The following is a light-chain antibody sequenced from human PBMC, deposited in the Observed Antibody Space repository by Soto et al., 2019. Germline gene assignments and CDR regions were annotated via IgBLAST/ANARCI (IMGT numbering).Light chain of an antibody. V-gene: IGKV3-20*01. CDR3: HQYGSSPQT. CDR1: QSLTNSF. J-gene: IGKJ1*01. CDR2: DTS. Sequence: EFVLTQSPATLSLSPGERATLSCRASQSLTNSFIAWYQQRPGQAPRLLIDDTSSRASGIPGRFAGSGAGTDFTLTISRLEHEDFALFYCHQYGSSPQTFGQGTKVDIK.